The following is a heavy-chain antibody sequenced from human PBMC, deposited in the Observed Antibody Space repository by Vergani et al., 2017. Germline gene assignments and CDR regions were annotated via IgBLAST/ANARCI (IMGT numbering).Heavy chain of an antibody. V-gene: IGHV3-11*05. CDR1: GFTFSDYY. CDR3: ARXCSGGSCYSGNYYYGMDV. CDR2: ISSSSSYT. D-gene: IGHD2-15*01. Sequence: QVQLVESGGGLVKPGGSLRLSCAASGFTFSDYYMSWIRQAPGKGLEWVSYISSSSSYTNYADSVKGRFTISRDNAKNSLYLQMNSLRAEDTAVYYCARXCSGGSCYSGNYYYGMDVWGQGTTVTVSS. J-gene: IGHJ6*02.